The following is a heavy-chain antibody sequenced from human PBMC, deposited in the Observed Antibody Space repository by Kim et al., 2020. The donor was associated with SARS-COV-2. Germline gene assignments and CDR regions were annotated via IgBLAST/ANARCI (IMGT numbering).Heavy chain of an antibody. Sequence: GGSLRLSCVASGFAFSTFPMHWVRQAPGKGLEWVALISYDGSNTYYADSVKGRFTISRDNSKNALYLQMNTLRPEDTSLYYCTTLPTMIRGVTLADYWGQGTLVTVS. CDR3: TTLPTMIRGVTLADY. CDR2: ISYDGSNT. D-gene: IGHD3-10*01. CDR1: GFAFSTFP. J-gene: IGHJ4*02. V-gene: IGHV3-30-3*01.